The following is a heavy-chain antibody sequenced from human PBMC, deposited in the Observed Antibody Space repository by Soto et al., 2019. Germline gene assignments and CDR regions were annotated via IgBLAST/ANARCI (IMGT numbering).Heavy chain of an antibody. J-gene: IGHJ5*02. D-gene: IGHD3-10*01. CDR2: IYYSGST. V-gene: IGHV4-39*01. Sequence: SETLSLTCTVSGGSISSSSYYWGWIRQPPGKGLEWIGSIYYSGSTYYNPSLKSRVTISVDTSKNQFSLKLSSVTAADTAVYYCARHQTHYNWFDPWGQGTLVTVSS. CDR3: ARHQTHYNWFDP. CDR1: GGSISSSSYY.